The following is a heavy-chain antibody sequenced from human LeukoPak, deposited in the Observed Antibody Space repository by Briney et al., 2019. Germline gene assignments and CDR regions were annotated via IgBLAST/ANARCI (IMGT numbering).Heavy chain of an antibody. V-gene: IGHV3-23*01. Sequence: GGSLRLSCAASGFTFSSYAMSCVRHAPGKGLEWVSAISGSGGSTYYADSVKGRFTISRDNSKNTLYLQMNSLRAEDTAVYYCAKDLPIYDFWSGLDYWGQGTLVTVSS. J-gene: IGHJ4*02. CDR2: ISGSGGST. CDR1: GFTFSSYA. D-gene: IGHD3-3*01. CDR3: AKDLPIYDFWSGLDY.